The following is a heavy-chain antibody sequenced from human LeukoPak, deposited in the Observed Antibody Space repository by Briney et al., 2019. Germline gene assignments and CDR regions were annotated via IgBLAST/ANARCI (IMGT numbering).Heavy chain of an antibody. J-gene: IGHJ4*02. CDR1: GFTFNNYA. D-gene: IGHD6-25*01. CDR2: VSGDGQRT. CDR3: AKEQDDLRLVSHFDS. V-gene: IGHV3-23*01. Sequence: GGSLRLSCAASGFTFNNYAMNWVRQTPGKGLQWVSAVSGDGQRTFYADSVKGRFTIFRDNSMNTLSLQMNSLRVEDTAVYYCAKEQDDLRLVSHFDSWAQGTQVTVSA.